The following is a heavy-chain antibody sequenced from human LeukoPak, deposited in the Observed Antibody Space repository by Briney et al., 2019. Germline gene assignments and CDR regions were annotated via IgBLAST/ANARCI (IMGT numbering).Heavy chain of an antibody. V-gene: IGHV3-20*01. J-gene: IGHJ5*02. Sequence: RAGGSLRLSCAASGFTFDDYGMNWVRQAPGKGLEWVSGINWNGGSTGYADSVKGRFTISRDNAKNSLYLQMKSPRAEDTALYHCARVGFSGYESWFDPWGQGTLVTVSS. CDR1: GFTFDDYG. D-gene: IGHD5-12*01. CDR3: ARVGFSGYESWFDP. CDR2: INWNGGST.